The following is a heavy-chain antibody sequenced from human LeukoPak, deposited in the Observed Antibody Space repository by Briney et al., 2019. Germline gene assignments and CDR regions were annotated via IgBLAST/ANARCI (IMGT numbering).Heavy chain of an antibody. Sequence: SQTLSLTCTVSGDSITSGDYYWSWIRQPPGKGLEWIGYSHYSGITSYNPSLRSRVTISGDTSKNQLSLRLTSVTAADTAMYYCARDAYCAGGRCPGAWSDPWGQGTLVTVSS. CDR2: SHYSGIT. CDR3: ARDAYCAGGRCPGAWSDP. CDR1: GDSITSGDYY. D-gene: IGHD2-8*02. J-gene: IGHJ5*02. V-gene: IGHV4-30-4*01.